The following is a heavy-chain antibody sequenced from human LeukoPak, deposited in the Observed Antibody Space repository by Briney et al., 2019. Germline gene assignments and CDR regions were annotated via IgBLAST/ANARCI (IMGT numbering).Heavy chain of an antibody. V-gene: IGHV3-23*01. CDR2: ISGSGGST. CDR3: AKGVRGVIIDNWFDP. CDR1: GFTFSSYA. Sequence: PGGSLRLSCAASGFTFSSYAMSWVRQAPGKGLEWVSAISGSGGSTYYADSVKGRFTISRDNSKNTLYLQVNSLRAEDTAVYYCAKGVRGVIIDNWFDPWGQGTLVTVSS. D-gene: IGHD3-10*01. J-gene: IGHJ5*02.